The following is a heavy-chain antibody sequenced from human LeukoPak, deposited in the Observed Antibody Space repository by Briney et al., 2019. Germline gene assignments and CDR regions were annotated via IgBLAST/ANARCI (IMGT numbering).Heavy chain of an antibody. V-gene: IGHV4-4*07. D-gene: IGHD6-19*01. Sequence: PSETLSLTCSVSGGSISTYYWSWIRQPAGKGLEWIAQIHTSGSTNFNPSLKSRVSISMDTPNNQFSLMISSVTAADTAIYYCAGRGPSTGWTFDYWGQGTLVTVSS. CDR1: GGSISTYY. CDR2: IHTSGST. J-gene: IGHJ4*02. CDR3: AGRGPSTGWTFDY.